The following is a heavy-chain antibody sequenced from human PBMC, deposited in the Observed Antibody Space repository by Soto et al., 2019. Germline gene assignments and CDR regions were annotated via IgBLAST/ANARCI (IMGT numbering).Heavy chain of an antibody. CDR2: IYYSGTT. J-gene: IGHJ4*02. D-gene: IGHD3-22*01. Sequence: SETLSLTCTVSGGSVSSGSYCLGWIRQPPGKRLEWIASIYYSGTTSYHPSLKSRVTISVDTSKQQFSLELSSVTAADTAVYYCARHRYYYDTSGYLFDYWAQGTLVTVSS. CDR3: ARHRYYYDTSGYLFDY. V-gene: IGHV4-39*01. CDR1: GGSVSSGSYC.